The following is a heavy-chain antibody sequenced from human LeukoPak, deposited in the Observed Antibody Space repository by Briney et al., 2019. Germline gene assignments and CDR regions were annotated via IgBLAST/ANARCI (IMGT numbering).Heavy chain of an antibody. Sequence: SETLSLTCSVSGGSIRSNYYWGWIRQPPGKGLEWIGNIFYGGHTNYNLSLRGRATISVDTSKNQFSLRLTSVTAADTALYYCARQSGYYWGGDCYWEHWGQGTLVAVSS. D-gene: IGHD2-21*02. V-gene: IGHV4-39*01. J-gene: IGHJ4*02. CDR2: IFYGGHT. CDR1: GGSIRSNYY. CDR3: ARQSGYYWGGDCYWEH.